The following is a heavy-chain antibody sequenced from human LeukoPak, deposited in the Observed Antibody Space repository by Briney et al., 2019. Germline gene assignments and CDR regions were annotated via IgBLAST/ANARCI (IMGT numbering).Heavy chain of an antibody. D-gene: IGHD3/OR15-3a*01. CDR2: ISSSARYM. V-gene: IGHV3-21*01. Sequence: GGSLRLSCAASGFTLSTYSMNWVRQAAGKGLEWVSSISSSARYMYCADSVKGRFTISRDNAKNSLYLQMNSLRAEDTAVYYCARGGVGLVIIPGWEYDYYGLDVWGQGTTVAVSS. CDR1: GFTLSTYS. J-gene: IGHJ6*02. CDR3: ARGGVGLVIIPGWEYDYYGLDV.